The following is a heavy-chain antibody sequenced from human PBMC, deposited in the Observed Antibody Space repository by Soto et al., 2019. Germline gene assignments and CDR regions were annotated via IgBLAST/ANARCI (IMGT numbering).Heavy chain of an antibody. CDR1: GGSFSGYY. CDR3: ARGRKGELSSRRDY. Sequence: SETLSLTCAVYGGSFSGYYWSWIRQPPGKGLEWIGEINHSGSTNYNPSLKSRVTISVDTSKNQFSLKLSSVTAADTAVYYCARGRKGELSSRRDYWGQGTLVTVSS. V-gene: IGHV4-34*01. J-gene: IGHJ4*02. D-gene: IGHD3-16*02. CDR2: INHSGST.